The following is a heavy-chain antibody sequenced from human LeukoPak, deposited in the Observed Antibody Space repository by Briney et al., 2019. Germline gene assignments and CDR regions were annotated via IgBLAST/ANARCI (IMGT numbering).Heavy chain of an antibody. CDR2: IYYSGST. CDR3: ARARRQILGFDY. D-gene: IGHD6-6*01. Sequence: RASETLSLTCTVSGASIGSFYWVWIRQPAGKGLEWIGYIYYSGSTNYNPSLKSRVTISVDTSKNQFSLKLSSVTAADTAVYYCARARRQILGFDYWGQGTLVTVSS. V-gene: IGHV4-59*01. CDR1: GASIGSFY. J-gene: IGHJ4*02.